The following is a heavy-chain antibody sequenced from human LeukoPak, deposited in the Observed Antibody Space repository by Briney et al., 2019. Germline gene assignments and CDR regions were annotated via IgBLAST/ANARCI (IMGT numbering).Heavy chain of an antibody. J-gene: IGHJ4*02. Sequence: ASVKVSCKASGGTFSSYAISWVRQAPGQGLEWMGRIIPILGIANYAQKFQGRVTITADKSTSTDYMELSSLRSEDTAVYYCARDNSGGNYGDYDSGDFDYWGQGTLVTVSS. V-gene: IGHV1-69*04. D-gene: IGHD4-17*01. CDR3: ARDNSGGNYGDYDSGDFDY. CDR1: GGTFSSYA. CDR2: IIPILGIA.